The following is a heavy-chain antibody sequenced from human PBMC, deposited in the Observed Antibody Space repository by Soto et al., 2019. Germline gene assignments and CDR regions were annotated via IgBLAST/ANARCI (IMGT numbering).Heavy chain of an antibody. CDR3: ARGSERWELLRRGNWFDP. V-gene: IGHV1-69*13. Sequence: GVSVKVYCKTSGCAFRTSSISWVRQDPGQGLEWMGGIIPIFGTTNYAPEFQGRVTITADESTSTAYMELSSLRSEDTAVYYCARGSERWELLRRGNWFDPWGQGTLVTVPS. CDR1: GCAFRTSS. D-gene: IGHD1-26*01. CDR2: IIPIFGTT. J-gene: IGHJ5*02.